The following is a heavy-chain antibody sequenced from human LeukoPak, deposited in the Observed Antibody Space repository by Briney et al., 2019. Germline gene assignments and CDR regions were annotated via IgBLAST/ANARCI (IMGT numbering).Heavy chain of an antibody. CDR3: ARATGEGRTAFDI. V-gene: IGHV1-69*04. CDR1: GGTFSSYA. CDR2: IIPILGIA. J-gene: IGHJ3*02. D-gene: IGHD1-1*01. Sequence: SVTVSFKASGGTFSSYAISWVRQAPGQGLEWMGRIIPILGIANYAQKFQGRVTITADKSTSTAYMELSSLRSEDTAVYYCARATGEGRTAFDIWGQGTMVTVSS.